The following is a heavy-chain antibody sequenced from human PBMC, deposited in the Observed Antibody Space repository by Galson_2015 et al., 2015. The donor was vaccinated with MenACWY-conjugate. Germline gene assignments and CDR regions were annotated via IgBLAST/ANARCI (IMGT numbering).Heavy chain of an antibody. CDR3: TRLYESTGDYFAGAFDI. J-gene: IGHJ3*02. Sequence: ETLSLTCTVSGDSISSRYFYWGWIRQPPGKGLEWIGNIYYSGTTYYNPSLTSRVNISVDTSKNHFSLRLVSVTAADTAVYYCTRLYESTGDYFAGAFDIWGQGKMVTVSS. CDR2: IYYSGTT. D-gene: IGHD3-22*01. CDR1: GDSISSRYFY. V-gene: IGHV4-39*02.